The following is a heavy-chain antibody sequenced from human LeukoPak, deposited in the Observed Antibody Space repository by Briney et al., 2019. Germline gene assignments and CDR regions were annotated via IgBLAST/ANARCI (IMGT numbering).Heavy chain of an antibody. Sequence: GASVKVSCKASGYTFTSYDINWVRQATGQGLEWMGWMNPNSGNTGYAQKFQGRVTITRNTSISTAYMELSSLRSEDTTVYYCARVGYGDDTFDYWGQGTLVTVSS. D-gene: IGHD4-17*01. CDR2: MNPNSGNT. J-gene: IGHJ4*02. V-gene: IGHV1-8*03. CDR3: ARVGYGDDTFDY. CDR1: GYTFTSYD.